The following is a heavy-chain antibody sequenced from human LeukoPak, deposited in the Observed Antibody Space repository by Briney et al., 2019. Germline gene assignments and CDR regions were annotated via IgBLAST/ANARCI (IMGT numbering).Heavy chain of an antibody. D-gene: IGHD3-10*01. CDR1: GFIFSRNS. CDR3: AKDIGSYYDY. CDR2: ISSSSSYI. J-gene: IGHJ4*02. V-gene: IGHV3-21*01. Sequence: PGGSLRLSCAASGFIFSRNSMNWVRQAPGKGLEWVSSISSSSSYIYYADSVKGRFTISRDNSKNTLYLEMNSLRAEDTAVYYCAKDIGSYYDYWGQGILVTVSS.